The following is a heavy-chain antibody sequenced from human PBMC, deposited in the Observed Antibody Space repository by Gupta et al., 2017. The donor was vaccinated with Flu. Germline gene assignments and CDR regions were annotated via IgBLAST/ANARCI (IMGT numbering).Heavy chain of an antibody. Sequence: QAPGKGLEWVAFISSTSDYIYYADAVTGRFAIYRDNAKHSLYLVMNGLRAEDTAVFYCARAGYASSSESGTLSYRGHGKQFTV. CDR2: ISSTSDYI. CDR3: ARAGYASSSESGTLSY. J-gene: IGHJ1*01. V-gene: IGHV3-21*01. D-gene: IGHD3-10*01.